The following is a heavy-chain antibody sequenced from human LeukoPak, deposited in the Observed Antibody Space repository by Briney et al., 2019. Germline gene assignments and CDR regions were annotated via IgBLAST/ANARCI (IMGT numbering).Heavy chain of an antibody. D-gene: IGHD2-2*01. J-gene: IGHJ4*02. CDR2: INPNSGGT. CDR1: GYTFTGYY. Sequence: ASVKVSCKASGYTFTGYYMHWVRQAPGQGLEWMGWINPNSGGTNYAQKFQGRVTMTRDTSISTAYMELSRLRSDDTAVYYCATLDTIVVVPAAHQLDYWGQGTLATVSS. CDR3: ATLDTIVVVPAAHQLDY. V-gene: IGHV1-2*02.